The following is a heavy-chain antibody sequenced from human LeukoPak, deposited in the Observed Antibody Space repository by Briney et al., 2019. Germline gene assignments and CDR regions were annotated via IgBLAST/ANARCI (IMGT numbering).Heavy chain of an antibody. CDR2: IRVYNGNT. J-gene: IGHJ6*03. V-gene: IGHV1-18*01. CDR1: GYTFTSYG. Sequence: ASVKVSCKASGYTFTSYGINWVRQAPGQGLEWMGWIRVYNGNTNYAQKLQGRVTMTTDTSTSTAYMELRSLRSDDTAVYYCARGPWGRSGYYPLEDYYYYYYMDVWGKGTTVTVSS. D-gene: IGHD3-22*01. CDR3: ARGPWGRSGYYPLEDYYYYYYMDV.